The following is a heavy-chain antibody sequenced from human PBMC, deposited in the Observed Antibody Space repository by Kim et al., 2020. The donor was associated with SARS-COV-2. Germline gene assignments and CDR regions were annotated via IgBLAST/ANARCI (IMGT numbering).Heavy chain of an antibody. J-gene: IGHJ4*02. V-gene: IGHV3-23*01. CDR2: ISGSGGST. D-gene: IGHD2-2*01. CDR3: AKGDCSSTSCYQDY. CDR1: GFTFSSYA. Sequence: GGSLRLSCAASGFTFSSYAMSWVRQAPGKGLEWVSAISGSGGSTYYADSVKGRFTISRDNSKNTLYLQMNSLRAEDTAVYYCAKGDCSSTSCYQDYWGQGTLVTVSS.